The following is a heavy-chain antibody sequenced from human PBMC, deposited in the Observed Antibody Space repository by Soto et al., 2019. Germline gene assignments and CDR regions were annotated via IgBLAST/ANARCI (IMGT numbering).Heavy chain of an antibody. J-gene: IGHJ4*02. V-gene: IGHV4-30-2*01. Sequence: QLQLQESGSGLVKPSQTLSLTCAVSGGPISSGGYSWSWIRQPPGKGLEWIGYIYHSGSTYYNPSLKSRVSISVDRSKNQFSLKLSSVTAADTAVYYCARDDCGNGFDYLGQGTLVTVSS. CDR2: IYHSGST. CDR1: GGPISSGGYS. CDR3: ARDDCGNGFDY. D-gene: IGHD2-15*01.